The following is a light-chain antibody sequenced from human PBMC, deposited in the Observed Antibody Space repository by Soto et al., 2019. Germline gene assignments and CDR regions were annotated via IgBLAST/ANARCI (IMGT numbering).Light chain of an antibody. V-gene: IGKV3-11*01. Sequence: ENFLTQSPGTLSLSPGEGATLSCRASQNAHTSLAWYRQKPGQAPRLLIYDAFKRAAGIPARFSGSGSGTDFTLTISSLEPEDSGIYYCQDRSNWPLLTFGGGTKVDIK. CDR2: DAF. CDR1: QNAHTS. CDR3: QDRSNWPLLT. J-gene: IGKJ4*01.